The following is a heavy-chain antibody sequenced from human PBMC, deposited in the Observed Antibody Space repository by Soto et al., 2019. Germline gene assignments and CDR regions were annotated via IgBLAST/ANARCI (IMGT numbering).Heavy chain of an antibody. J-gene: IGHJ4*02. CDR3: ARDILFDY. D-gene: IGHD2-15*01. CDR2: INGGNGNT. V-gene: IGHV1-3*05. CDR1: GYTFTSYA. Sequence: QVQLVQSGAEEKKPGASVKVSCKASGYTFTSYAMHWVRQAPGQRLGGMGWINGGNGNTKYSQKFRGRVTIIRDTSASTAYMELSSLRSEDTAVYSCARDILFDYWGQGTLVTVSS.